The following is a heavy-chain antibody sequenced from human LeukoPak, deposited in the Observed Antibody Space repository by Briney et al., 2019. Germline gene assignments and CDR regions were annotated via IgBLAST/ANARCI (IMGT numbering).Heavy chain of an antibody. V-gene: IGHV3-53*01. J-gene: IGHJ3*02. CDR3: ARGGSYLSAFDI. Sequence: GGSLRLSCAASGFTVSSNYMSWVRQAPGKGLEWVSIIYSGGGTFYADSVKGRFTISRDNSKNTLYLQMNSLRAEDTAVYYCARGGSYLSAFDIWGQGTMVTVSS. CDR1: GFTVSSNY. CDR2: IYSGGGT. D-gene: IGHD1-26*01.